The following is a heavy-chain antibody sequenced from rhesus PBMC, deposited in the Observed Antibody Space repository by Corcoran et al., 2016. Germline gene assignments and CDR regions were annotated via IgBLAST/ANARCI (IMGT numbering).Heavy chain of an antibody. V-gene: IGHV4-122*02. CDR1: GGSISSGYYY. CDR2: TTYSVST. CDR3: ARETMAAAATFDY. J-gene: IGHJ4*01. D-gene: IGHD6-25*01. Sequence: QVQLQESGPGLVKPSETLSLTCAVSGGSISSGYYYWSCIHQPPGKGLQWIGYTTYSVSTSYNPSLMSRVPISMDTAKNQVSLKLGSVTAADTSVYYCARETMAAAATFDYWGQGVLVTVSS.